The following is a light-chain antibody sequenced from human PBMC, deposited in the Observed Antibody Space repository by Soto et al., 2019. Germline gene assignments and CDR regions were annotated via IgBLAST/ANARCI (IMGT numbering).Light chain of an antibody. V-gene: IGLV1-40*01. Sequence: QSVLTQPPSVPGAPGQRVTISCTGSSSNIGAGFEVHWYQQLPGTAPKLLIYTNINRPSGVPDRFSGSRSGTSASLAITGLQAEDEADYYCQSYDSSRSGYVIFGGGTKLTVL. J-gene: IGLJ2*01. CDR1: SSNIGAGFE. CDR3: QSYDSSRSGYVI. CDR2: TNI.